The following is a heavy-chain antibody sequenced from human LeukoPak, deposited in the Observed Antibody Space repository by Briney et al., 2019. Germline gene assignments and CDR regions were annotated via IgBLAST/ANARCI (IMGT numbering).Heavy chain of an antibody. Sequence: GGSLRLSCAASGFTFSDYYMSWIRQAPGKGLEWVSYISSSGSTIYYADSVKGRFTISRDNSKNTLYLQMNSLRAEDTAVYYCARAGRDGYNTNFDYWGQGTLVTVSS. D-gene: IGHD5-24*01. CDR2: ISSSGSTI. CDR1: GFTFSDYY. CDR3: ARAGRDGYNTNFDY. V-gene: IGHV3-11*04. J-gene: IGHJ4*02.